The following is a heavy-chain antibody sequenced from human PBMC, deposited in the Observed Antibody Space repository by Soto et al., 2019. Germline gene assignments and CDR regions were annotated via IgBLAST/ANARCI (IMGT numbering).Heavy chain of an antibody. CDR3: ATGFIVVVPAATTSPYGMDV. CDR1: GYTLIELS. Sequence: EASVKVSCKVSGYTLIELSMHWVRQAPGKGLEWMGGFDPEDGETIYAQKFQGRVTMTEDTSTDTAYMELSSLRSEDTAVYYCATGFIVVVPAATTSPYGMDVWGQGTTVTVSS. CDR2: FDPEDGET. V-gene: IGHV1-24*01. D-gene: IGHD2-2*01. J-gene: IGHJ6*02.